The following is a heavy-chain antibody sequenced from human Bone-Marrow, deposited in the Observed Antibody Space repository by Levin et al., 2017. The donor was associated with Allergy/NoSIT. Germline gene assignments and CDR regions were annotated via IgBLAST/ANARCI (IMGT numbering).Heavy chain of an antibody. CDR1: DFTFSPFG. V-gene: IGHV3-48*04. D-gene: IGHD2-2*01. J-gene: IGHJ6*03. CDR3: AKVSVVIPAAMVDYYVDI. Sequence: LAGGSLRLSCTSSDFTFSPFGMNWVRRAPGKGLEWISFISRDSDNIYYAESVKGRFTISRDNANNALYLHMNRLGVEDSAIYYCAKVSVVIPAAMVDYYVDIWGRGTTVTVSS. CDR2: ISRDSDNI.